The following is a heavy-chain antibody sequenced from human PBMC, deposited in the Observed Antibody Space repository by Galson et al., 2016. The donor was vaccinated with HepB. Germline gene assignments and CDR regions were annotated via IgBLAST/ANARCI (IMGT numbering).Heavy chain of an antibody. J-gene: IGHJ4*02. CDR3: ARDKGRGGASFDY. CDR2: ISPDTGGA. Sequence: SVKVSCKASGFMFTDYYIHWVRQAPGHGLEWIGWISPDTGGANFAQRFKDRVIMTRDTSISSVYMELTRLESDDTAFYYCARDKGRGGASFDYWGQGALVTVSS. D-gene: IGHD1-26*01. CDR1: GFMFTDYY. V-gene: IGHV1-2*02.